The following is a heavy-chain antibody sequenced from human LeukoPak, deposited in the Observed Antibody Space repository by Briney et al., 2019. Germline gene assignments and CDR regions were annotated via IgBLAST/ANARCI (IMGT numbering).Heavy chain of an antibody. J-gene: IGHJ4*02. CDR3: ARLNWNYGY. Sequence: GASVKVSCKASGYTFTAQYMHWVRQAPGQGLEWMGWINPNNGDTKYAQKFQGRVTMTRDTSISTAYMELSRLRSDDTAVYYCARLNWNYGYWGQGTLVTVSS. D-gene: IGHD1-7*01. CDR1: GYTFTAQY. CDR2: INPNNGDT. V-gene: IGHV1-2*02.